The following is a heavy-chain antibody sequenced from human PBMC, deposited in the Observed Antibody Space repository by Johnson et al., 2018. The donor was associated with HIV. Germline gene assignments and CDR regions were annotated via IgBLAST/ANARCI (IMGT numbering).Heavy chain of an antibody. Sequence: QVQLVESGGGVVQPGRSLRLSCAASGFTFSSYAMHWVRQAPGKGLEWAAVISFDGSNKYFADYVKGRFTISRDNSKNTLYLQINSLRAEDTAVYYCARLRGAFDIWGQGTMVTVSS. J-gene: IGHJ3*02. V-gene: IGHV3-30*04. CDR1: GFTFSSYA. CDR2: ISFDGSNK. CDR3: ARLRGAFDI.